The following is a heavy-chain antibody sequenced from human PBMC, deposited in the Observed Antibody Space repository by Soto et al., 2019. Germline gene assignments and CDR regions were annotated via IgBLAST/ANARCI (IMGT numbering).Heavy chain of an antibody. D-gene: IGHD3-10*01. CDR3: TSDLVLGSGSMGH. V-gene: IGHV3-74*01. CDR1: GFTFSNYW. J-gene: IGHJ4*02. CDR2: IRSDGADT. Sequence: EVQLVESGGGLVQPGGSLRLSCAAAGFTFSNYWMHWVRQAPGKGLVWVSRIRSDGADTNYADSVKGRFTISRDNAKSTLYLQMNSLRAEDTAIYYCTSDLVLGSGSMGHWGPGTLVTVSS.